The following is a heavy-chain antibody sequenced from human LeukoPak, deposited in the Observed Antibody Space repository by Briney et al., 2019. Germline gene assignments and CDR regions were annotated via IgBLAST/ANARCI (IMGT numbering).Heavy chain of an antibody. CDR1: GYTFTSYY. V-gene: IGHV1-46*01. J-gene: IGHJ4*02. CDR2: INPSGGST. Sequence: ASVKVSCKASGYTFTSYYMHWVRQAPGQGLEWMGTINPSGGSTSYAQKFQGRVTMTRDTSTSTVYMELSRLRSEDTAVYYCARVGKWLRLGFDYWGQGTLVTVSS. D-gene: IGHD5-12*01. CDR3: ARVGKWLRLGFDY.